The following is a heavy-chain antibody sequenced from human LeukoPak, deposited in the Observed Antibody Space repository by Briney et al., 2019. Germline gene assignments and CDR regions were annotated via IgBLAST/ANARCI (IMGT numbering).Heavy chain of an antibody. D-gene: IGHD3-3*01. CDR3: ARQWRYFDY. Sequence: TSETLSLTCTVSGGSISSYYWSWIRQPPGKGLEWIGYIYYSGSTNYNPSLKSRVTISVDTSKNQFSLKLSSVTAADTAVYYCARQWRYFDYWGQGTLVTVSS. V-gene: IGHV4-59*08. CDR2: IYYSGST. J-gene: IGHJ4*02. CDR1: GGSISSYY.